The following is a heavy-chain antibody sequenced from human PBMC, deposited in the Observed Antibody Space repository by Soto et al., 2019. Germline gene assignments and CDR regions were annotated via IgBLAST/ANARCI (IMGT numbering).Heavy chain of an antibody. D-gene: IGHD2-15*01. V-gene: IGHV3-30-3*01. CDR2: ISYDGSNK. Sequence: QVQLVESGGGVVQPGRSLRLSCAASGFTFSSYAMHWVRQAPGKGLEWVAVISYDGSNKYYADSVKGRFTISRDNSKNTLYLQMSSLRAEDTAVYYCARAGCDGGSCYTLVGLRYGMDVWGQGTTVRLL. J-gene: IGHJ6*02. CDR1: GFTFSSYA. CDR3: ARAGCDGGSCYTLVGLRYGMDV.